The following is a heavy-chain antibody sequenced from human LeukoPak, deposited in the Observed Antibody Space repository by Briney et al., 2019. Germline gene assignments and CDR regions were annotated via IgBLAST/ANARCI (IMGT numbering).Heavy chain of an antibody. Sequence: PGGSLRLSCAASGFTFNTYAMTWVRQAPGKGLEWVSVISGRGDSAYYADSVEGRFTISRDNSKNTLYLQMSILRVEDTAVYYCAKSLHTWNSLFDYCGQGTLLTVSS. D-gene: IGHD1/OR15-1a*01. CDR2: ISGRGDSA. CDR3: AKSLHTWNSLFDY. J-gene: IGHJ4*02. V-gene: IGHV3-23*01. CDR1: GFTFNTYA.